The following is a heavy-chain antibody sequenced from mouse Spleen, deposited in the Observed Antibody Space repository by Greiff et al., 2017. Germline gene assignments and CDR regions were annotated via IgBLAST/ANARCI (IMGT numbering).Heavy chain of an antibody. Sequence: QVQLKESGAELVRPGASVTLSCKASGYTFTDYEMHWVKQTPVHGLEWIGAIDPETGGTAYNQKFKGKAILTADKSSSTAYMELRSLTSEDSAVYYCTSGYDGSSPYYWGQGTTLTVSS. CDR2: IDPETGGT. CDR3: TSGYDGSSPYY. J-gene: IGHJ2*01. V-gene: IGHV1-15*01. CDR1: GYTFTDYE. D-gene: IGHD1-3*01.